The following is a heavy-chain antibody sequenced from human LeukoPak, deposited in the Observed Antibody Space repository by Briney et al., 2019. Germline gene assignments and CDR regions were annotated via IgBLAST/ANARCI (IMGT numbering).Heavy chain of an antibody. CDR1: GGTFSSYT. D-gene: IGHD3-16*01. CDR2: IIPILGIA. Sequence: SVKVSCKASGGTFSSYTISWVRQAPGQGLEWVGRIIPILGIANCAQKFQGRVTITADKSTSTAYMELSSLRSEDTAVYYCARDPTGLIYDYVWGSGFDYWGQGTLVTVSS. V-gene: IGHV1-69*04. J-gene: IGHJ4*02. CDR3: ARDPTGLIYDYVWGSGFDY.